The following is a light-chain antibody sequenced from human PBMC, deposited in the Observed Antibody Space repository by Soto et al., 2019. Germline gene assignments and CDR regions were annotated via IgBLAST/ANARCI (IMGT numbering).Light chain of an antibody. CDR2: GAS. CDR1: QSVTST. Sequence: EIVMTQSPATVSVSPGERATLSCRASQSVTSTLAWYQQKPGQTPRLLIYGASNRATGIPDRFSGSGSGTDFTLTISSLQSEDFAVYYCQQYDYWPWTFGQGTKVDIK. J-gene: IGKJ1*01. V-gene: IGKV3D-15*01. CDR3: QQYDYWPWT.